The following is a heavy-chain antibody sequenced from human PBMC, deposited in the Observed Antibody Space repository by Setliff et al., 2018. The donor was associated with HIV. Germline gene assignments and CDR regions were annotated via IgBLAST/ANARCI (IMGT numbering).Heavy chain of an antibody. CDR1: GGSISSYY. V-gene: IGHV4-4*09. CDR3: ARTGRDSSGFDP. J-gene: IGHJ5*02. CDR2: IYTSGRN. Sequence: SETLSLTCTVSGGSISSYYWSRIRQPPGKGLEWIGNIYTSGRNNYNPSLKSRITISEDRSKNQFSLKLRSVTAADTAVYYCARTGRDSSGFDPWGQGTLVTVSS. D-gene: IGHD3-22*01.